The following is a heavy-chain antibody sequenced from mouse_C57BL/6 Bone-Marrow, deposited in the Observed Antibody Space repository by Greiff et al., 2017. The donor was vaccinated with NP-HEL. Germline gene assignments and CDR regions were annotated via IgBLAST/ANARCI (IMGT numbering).Heavy chain of an antibody. CDR3: ARQGISPVDY. CDR2: ISSGGSYT. J-gene: IGHJ2*01. Sequence: MLVESGGDLVKPGGSLKLSCAASGFTFSSYGMSWVRQTPDKRLEWVATISSGGSYTYYPDSVKGRFTISRDNAKNTLYLQMSSRKSEDTAMYYCARQGISPVDYWGQGTTLTVSS. CDR1: GFTFSSYG. V-gene: IGHV5-6*02.